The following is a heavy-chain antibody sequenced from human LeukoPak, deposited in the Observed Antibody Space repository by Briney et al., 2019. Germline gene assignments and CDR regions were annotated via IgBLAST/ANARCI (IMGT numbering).Heavy chain of an antibody. J-gene: IGHJ3*02. CDR1: GYTFTTYW. CDR2: VSPGDSDT. D-gene: IGHD2-2*01. V-gene: IGHV5-51*01. Sequence: GESLKISXKGSGYTFTTYWIGWVRQMPGKGLEWMGIVSPGDSDTRYSPSFQGQVTISADKSIRTAYLQWSSLKASDTAMYYCARRYCSSTFCHGAFDIWGQGTMVTVSS. CDR3: ARRYCSSTFCHGAFDI.